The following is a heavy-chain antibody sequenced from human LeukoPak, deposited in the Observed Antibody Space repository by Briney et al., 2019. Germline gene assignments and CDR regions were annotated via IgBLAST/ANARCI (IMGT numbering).Heavy chain of an antibody. Sequence: SPGGSLRLSCAASGFTFSDYYMSWIRQAPGKGLEWVSYISSSGSTIYYADSVKGRFTISRDNAKNSLYLQMNSLRAEDTAVYYCERGKTHLSAFDIWGQGTMVTVSS. CDR2: ISSSGSTI. CDR1: GFTFSDYY. J-gene: IGHJ3*02. CDR3: ERGKTHLSAFDI. V-gene: IGHV3-11*04.